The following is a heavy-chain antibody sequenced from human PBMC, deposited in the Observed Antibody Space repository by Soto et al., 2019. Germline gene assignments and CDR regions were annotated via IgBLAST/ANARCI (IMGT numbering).Heavy chain of an antibody. V-gene: IGHV1-18*01. CDR2: ISAYNGNT. J-gene: IGHJ6*02. CDR1: GYTFTSYG. CDR3: ARAPYYDILTGYYSGYYGMDV. Sequence: ASVKVSCKASGYTFTSYGISWVRQAPGQGLEWMGWISAYNGNTNYAQKLQGRVTMTTDTSTSTAYMGLRSLRSDDTAVYYCARAPYYDILTGYYSGYYGMDVWGQGTTVTVSS. D-gene: IGHD3-9*01.